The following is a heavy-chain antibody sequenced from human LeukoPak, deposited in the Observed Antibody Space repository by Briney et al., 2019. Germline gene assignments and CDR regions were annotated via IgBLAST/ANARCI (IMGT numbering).Heavy chain of an antibody. CDR1: GGSISSYY. D-gene: IGHD3-3*01. Sequence: SETLSLTCTVSGGSISSYYWSWIRQPPGKGLEWIGYIYYSGSTNYNPSLKSRVTISVDTSKNQFSLKLSSVTAADTAVYYCARLGLRFLEWLSRGVYWGQGTLVTVSS. V-gene: IGHV4-59*08. J-gene: IGHJ4*02. CDR2: IYYSGST. CDR3: ARLGLRFLEWLSRGVY.